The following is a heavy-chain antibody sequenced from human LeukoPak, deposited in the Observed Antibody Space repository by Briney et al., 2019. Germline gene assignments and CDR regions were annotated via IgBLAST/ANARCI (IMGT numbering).Heavy chain of an antibody. CDR2: IIPIFGTA. CDR3: ATAQQYCSSTSCYIGWFDP. J-gene: IGHJ5*02. CDR1: GGTYSSYA. Sequence: ASVKVSCKASGGTYSSYAISWVRQAPGQGLEWMGGIIPIFGTANYAQKFQGRVTMTEDTSTDTAYMELSSLRSEDTAVYYCATAQQYCSSTSCYIGWFDPWGQGTLVTVSS. D-gene: IGHD2-2*02. V-gene: IGHV1-69*06.